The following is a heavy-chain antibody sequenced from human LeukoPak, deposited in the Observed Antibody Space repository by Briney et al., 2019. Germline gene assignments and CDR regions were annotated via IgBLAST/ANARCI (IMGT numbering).Heavy chain of an antibody. J-gene: IGHJ5*02. V-gene: IGHV1-46*01. Sequence: ASVKVSCKASGYTFTTYYMHWVRQAPGQGLEWMTIINPSGGSTSYAQKFQGRVTMTRDTSTSTVYMELSSLRSEDTAVYYCARGGIAAWFDPWGQGTLVTVSS. D-gene: IGHD6-13*01. CDR2: INPSGGST. CDR1: GYTFTTYY. CDR3: ARGGIAAWFDP.